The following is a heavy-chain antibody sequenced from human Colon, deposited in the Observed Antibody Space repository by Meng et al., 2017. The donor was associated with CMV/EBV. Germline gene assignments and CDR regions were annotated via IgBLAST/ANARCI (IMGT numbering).Heavy chain of an antibody. J-gene: IGHJ2*01. Sequence: VESGGGLVQPGGSLRLSCAASGFAVSGDYMTWVRQAPGKGLEWVSLIHLNGGTTYTDSVKGRFTISRDSSENAVYLQMNSLTGEDTAVYFCARGGKGFWFFGLWGRGTLVTVSS. CDR2: IHLNGGT. CDR1: GFAVSGDY. V-gene: IGHV3-66*01. D-gene: IGHD4-23*01. CDR3: ARGGKGFWFFGL.